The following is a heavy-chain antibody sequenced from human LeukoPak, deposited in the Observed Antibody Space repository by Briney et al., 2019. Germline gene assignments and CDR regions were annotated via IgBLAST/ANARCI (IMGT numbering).Heavy chain of an antibody. D-gene: IGHD3-10*01. V-gene: IGHV4-4*02. CDR3: ARHGGGQLLWFGELPIHHYYFDY. CDR2: IYHSGST. Sequence: PSETLSLTCAVSGGSISSSNWWSWVRQPPGKGLEWIGEIYHSGSTNYNPSLKSRVTISVDTSKNQFSLKLSSVTAADTAVYYCARHGGGQLLWFGELPIHHYYFDYWGQGTLVTVSS. J-gene: IGHJ4*02. CDR1: GGSISSSNW.